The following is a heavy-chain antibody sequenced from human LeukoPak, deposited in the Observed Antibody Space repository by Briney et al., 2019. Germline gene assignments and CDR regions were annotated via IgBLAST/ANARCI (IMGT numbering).Heavy chain of an antibody. V-gene: IGHV1-69*06. CDR1: GGTFSSYA. CDR3: ARAWGCHREFDY. J-gene: IGHJ4*02. Sequence: WASVKVSCKASGGTFSSYAISWVRQAPGQGLEWMGGIIPIFGTANYAQKFQGRVTITADKSTSTAYMELSSLRSEDTAVYYCARAWGCHREFDYWGQGTLVTVSS. D-gene: IGHD3-16*01. CDR2: IIPIFGTA.